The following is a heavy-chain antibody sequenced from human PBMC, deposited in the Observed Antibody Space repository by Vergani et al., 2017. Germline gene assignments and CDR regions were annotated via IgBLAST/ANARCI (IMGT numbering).Heavy chain of an antibody. CDR2: ISGSGGST. V-gene: IGHV3-23*01. J-gene: IGHJ6*02. CDR1: GFSFSSYA. Sequence: EVQLLESGGGLVQPGGSLRLSCAASGFSFSSYAMSWVRQAPGKGLEWVSAISGSGGSTYYADSVKGRFTISRDNSKNTLYLQMNSLRAEDTAVYYCAKSKTGTPAYGMDVWGQGTTVTVSS. D-gene: IGHD1-1*01. CDR3: AKSKTGTPAYGMDV.